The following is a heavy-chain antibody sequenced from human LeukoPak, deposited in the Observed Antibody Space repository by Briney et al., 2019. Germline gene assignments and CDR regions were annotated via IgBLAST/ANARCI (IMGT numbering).Heavy chain of an antibody. D-gene: IGHD6-13*01. CDR2: ISGSGGST. V-gene: IGHV3-23*01. CDR1: GFTFSSYA. Sequence: PGGSLRLSCAASGFTFSSYAMSWVRQAPGKGLGWVSAISGSGGSTYYADSVKGRFTISRDNSKNTLYLQMNSLRAEDTAVYYCAKHPGGSWFGGMDVWGQGTTVTVSS. J-gene: IGHJ6*02. CDR3: AKHPGGSWFGGMDV.